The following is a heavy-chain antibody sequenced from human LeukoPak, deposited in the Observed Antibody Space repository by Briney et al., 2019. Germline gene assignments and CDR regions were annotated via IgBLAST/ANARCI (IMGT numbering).Heavy chain of an antibody. Sequence: PSETLSLTCTVSGGSISSYYWSWIRQPPGKGLEWIGYIYYSGGTYYNPSLKSRVTISVDTAKNQFSLELGSVTAADTAVYFCARGDNYYYGMDVWGQGTTVTVSS. J-gene: IGHJ6*02. CDR1: GGSISSYY. CDR3: ARGDNYYYGMDV. CDR2: IYYSGGT. V-gene: IGHV4-59*01.